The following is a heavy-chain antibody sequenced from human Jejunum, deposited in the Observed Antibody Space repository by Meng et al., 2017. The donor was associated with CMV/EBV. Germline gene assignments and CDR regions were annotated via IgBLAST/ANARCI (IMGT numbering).Heavy chain of an antibody. J-gene: IGHJ4*02. CDR2: VYTSGST. CDR1: GDSITGYY. V-gene: IGHV4-4*07. Sequence: VQLQESGPGLVKPSETLSLTCTVSGDSITGYYYNWIRQPAGKGLEWIGRVYTSGSTNYSPSLKSRVTMSVDTSMKQLSLKLTSVTAADTAVYYCARASNSAGWYGFDYWGQGTLVTVSS. CDR3: ARASNSAGWYGFDY. D-gene: IGHD6-19*01.